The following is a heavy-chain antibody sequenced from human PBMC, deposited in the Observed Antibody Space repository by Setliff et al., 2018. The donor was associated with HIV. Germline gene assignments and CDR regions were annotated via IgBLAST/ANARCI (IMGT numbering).Heavy chain of an antibody. CDR2: IYYSGSS. CDR3: ARQRYYGSGVTGYYYCMDV. V-gene: IGHV4-59*08. Sequence: SETLSLTCTVSGGSISSYYWTWIRQPPGKGLEWVGYIYYSGSSNYNPSLKSRVTLSVDTSKNQFSLKLSSVTAADTAVYYCARQRYYGSGVTGYYYCMDVWGKGTTVTVS. CDR1: GGSISSYY. D-gene: IGHD3-10*01. J-gene: IGHJ6*03.